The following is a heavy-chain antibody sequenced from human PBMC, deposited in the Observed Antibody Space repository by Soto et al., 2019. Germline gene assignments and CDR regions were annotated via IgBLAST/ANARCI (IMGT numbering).Heavy chain of an antibody. Sequence: SETLSLTCDFSGDSLSIGNFYWSWIRQPPGGTLEWIGYISYSGNTNYNPSLKSRLVISMEKSRNQFSLSLASVSAADTAVYYCGRDSHYARIFLWGQGTLVT. CDR2: ISYSGNT. D-gene: IGHD2-2*01. J-gene: IGHJ4*02. CDR3: GRDSHYARIFL. CDR1: GDSLSIGNFY. V-gene: IGHV4-61*01.